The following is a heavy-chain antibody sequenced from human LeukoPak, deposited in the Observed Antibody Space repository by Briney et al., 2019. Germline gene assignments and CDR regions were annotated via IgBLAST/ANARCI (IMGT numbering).Heavy chain of an antibody. V-gene: IGHV1-18*01. CDR2: ISAYNGNT. CDR1: GYTFTSYG. J-gene: IGHJ6*03. CDR3: ARVLRGYYDFWSGYWRNYYYYMDV. D-gene: IGHD3-3*01. Sequence: ASVKVSCKASGYTFTSYGISWVRQAPGQGLEWMGWISAYNGNTNYAQKLQGRVTMTTDTSTSTAYMELRSLRSDDTAVYYCARVLRGYYDFWSGYWRNYYYYMDVWGKGTTVTASS.